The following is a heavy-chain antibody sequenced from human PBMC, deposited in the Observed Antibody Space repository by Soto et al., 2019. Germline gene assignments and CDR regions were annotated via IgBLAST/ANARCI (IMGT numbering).Heavy chain of an antibody. V-gene: IGHV1-8*01. J-gene: IGHJ4*02. CDR1: GYTFTSYD. CDR3: ARGRSLGYCSGGSCYEYYFDY. CDR2: MNPNSGNT. Sequence: ASVKVSCKASGYTFTSYDINWVRQATGQGLEWMGWMNPNSGNTGYAQKFQGRVTMTRNTSISTAYMELSSLRSEDTAVYYCARGRSLGYCSGGSCYEYYFDYWGQGALVTVSS. D-gene: IGHD2-15*01.